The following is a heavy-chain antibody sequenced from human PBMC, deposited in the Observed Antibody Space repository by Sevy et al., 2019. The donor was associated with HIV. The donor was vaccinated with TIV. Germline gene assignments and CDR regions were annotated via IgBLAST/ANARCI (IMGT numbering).Heavy chain of an antibody. D-gene: IGHD6-19*01. CDR1: GDSVSSNSAA. CDR3: ARDRGAVTGHYFDY. V-gene: IGHV6-1*01. Sequence: SQTLSLTCAISGDSVSSNSAAWNWIRQSPSRGLEWLGRTYYRSKWYYDYAVSVQSRITINPDTSKNQFSLQLNSVTPEDTAVYYCARDRGAVTGHYFDYWGQGTLVTVSS. CDR2: TYYRSKWYY. J-gene: IGHJ4*02.